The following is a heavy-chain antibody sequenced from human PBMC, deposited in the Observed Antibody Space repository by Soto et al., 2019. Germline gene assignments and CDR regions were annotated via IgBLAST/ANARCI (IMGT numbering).Heavy chain of an antibody. CDR2: IYYSGST. D-gene: IGHD3-3*01. J-gene: IGHJ5*02. V-gene: IGHV4-59*12. CDR3: AREVSRYDFWSGYYLAATPYNWFDP. CDR1: GGSISSYY. Sequence: SETLSLTCTVSGGSISSYYWSWIRQPPGKGLEWIGYIYYSGSTNYNPSLKSRVTISVDTSKNRFSLKLSSVTAADTAVYYWAREVSRYDFWSGYYLAATPYNWFDPWGQGTLVTVSS.